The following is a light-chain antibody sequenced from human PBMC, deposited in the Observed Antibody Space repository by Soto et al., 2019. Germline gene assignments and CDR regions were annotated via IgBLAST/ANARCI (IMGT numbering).Light chain of an antibody. CDR3: QQSYTNPIT. Sequence: DIQMTQSQSSLSASVGDRVTITCRASQSVSSYLNWYQHKPGKAPKLLIYAASSLLSGVPSRFSGSGSGTDFTLTISSLQPEDFATYYCQQSYTNPITFGQGTRLEIK. CDR1: QSVSSY. CDR2: AAS. V-gene: IGKV1-39*01. J-gene: IGKJ5*01.